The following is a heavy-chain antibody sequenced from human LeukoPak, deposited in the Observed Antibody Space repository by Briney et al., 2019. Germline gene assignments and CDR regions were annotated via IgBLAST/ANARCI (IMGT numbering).Heavy chain of an antibody. J-gene: IGHJ4*02. CDR3: ANVRYGY. CDR1: GFTFSSYA. CDR2: VTGSGGTT. Sequence: PGGSLRLSCAAPGFTFSSYAMSWVRQAPGKGLEWVSTVTGSGGTTYYADSVKGRFTISRDNSKNTLYLQMNSLRDEDTAVYYCANVRYGYWGQGTLVTVSS. V-gene: IGHV3-23*01. D-gene: IGHD1-1*01.